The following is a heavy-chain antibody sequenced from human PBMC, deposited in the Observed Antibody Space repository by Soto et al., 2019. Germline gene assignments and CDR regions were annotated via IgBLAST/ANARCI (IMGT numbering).Heavy chain of an antibody. CDR2: INHSGST. V-gene: IGHV4-34*01. Sequence: SETLSLTCAVYGGSFSGYYWSWIRQPPGKGLEWIGEINHSGSTNYNPSLKSRVTISVDTSKNQFSLKLSSVTAADTAVYYCARDQVPYYYYYYGMDVWGQGTTVTVSS. J-gene: IGHJ6*02. CDR1: GGSFSGYY. CDR3: ARDQVPYYYYYYGMDV.